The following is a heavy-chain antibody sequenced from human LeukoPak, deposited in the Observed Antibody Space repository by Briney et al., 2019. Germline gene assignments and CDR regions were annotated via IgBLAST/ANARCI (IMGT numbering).Heavy chain of an antibody. V-gene: IGHV4-30-4*08. CDR1: GGSISSGDYY. D-gene: IGHD6-6*01. CDR2: IYYSGST. Sequence: SQTLSLTCTVSGGSISSGDYYWSWIRQPPGKGLEWIGYIYYSGSTYYNPSLKSRVTISVDTSKNQFSLKLSSVTAADTAVYYCARVPLSGSSALAFDPWGQGTLVTVSS. J-gene: IGHJ5*02. CDR3: ARVPLSGSSALAFDP.